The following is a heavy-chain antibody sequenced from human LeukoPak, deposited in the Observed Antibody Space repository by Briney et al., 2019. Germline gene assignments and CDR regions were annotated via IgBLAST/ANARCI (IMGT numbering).Heavy chain of an antibody. CDR2: SSSSSSYI. V-gene: IGHV3-21*01. D-gene: IGHD3-10*01. Sequence: GGSLRLSCAASGFTLSSYSMNWVRQAPGKGLEWVSSSSSSSSYIYYADSVKGRFTISRDNAKNLLYLQMNSLRAEDTAVYYCASADTYYGSGSYYYSLDYWGQGTLVTVSS. J-gene: IGHJ4*02. CDR3: ASADTYYGSGSYYYSLDY. CDR1: GFTLSSYS.